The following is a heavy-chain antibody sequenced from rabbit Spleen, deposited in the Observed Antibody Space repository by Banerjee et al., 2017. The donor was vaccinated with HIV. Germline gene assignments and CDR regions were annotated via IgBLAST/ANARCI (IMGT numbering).Heavy chain of an antibody. Sequence: QEQLVESGGGLVQPEGSLTLTCTASGFSFNSSYWICWVRQAPGKGLEWIACTDDGFYGVSVYANWAKGPFTISEASSTTVTLQMTSLTVADSATYFCASSFYIYGYAGYAYSPFNLWGPGTLVTVS. CDR1: GFSFNSSYW. J-gene: IGHJ4*01. CDR3: ASSFYIYGYAGYAYSPFNL. D-gene: IGHD6-1*01. V-gene: IGHV1S45*01. CDR2: TDDGFYGVS.